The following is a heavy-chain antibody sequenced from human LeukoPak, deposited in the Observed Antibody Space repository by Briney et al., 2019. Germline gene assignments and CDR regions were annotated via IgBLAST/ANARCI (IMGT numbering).Heavy chain of an antibody. CDR3: ARDPRYYYDSSGAFDI. V-gene: IGHV1-3*01. Sequence: ASVKVSCKASGYTFTSYAMHWVRQAPGQRLEWMGWINAGNDNTKYSQKFQGRVTITRDTSASTAYMELSSLRSEDTAVYYCARDPRYYYDSSGAFDIWGQGTMVTVSS. CDR2: INAGNDNT. CDR1: GYTFTSYA. D-gene: IGHD3-22*01. J-gene: IGHJ3*02.